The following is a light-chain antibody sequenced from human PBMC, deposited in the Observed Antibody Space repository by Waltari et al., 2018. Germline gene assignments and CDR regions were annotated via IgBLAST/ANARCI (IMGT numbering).Light chain of an antibody. CDR3: NSYTSSSTHV. Sequence: QSALTQPASVSGSPGQSIPIPCPGTRDDVGGFDYVPWYQHHPGRAPKLVIYEVSSRPSGVSDRFSGSKSGNTASLTISGLQPDDEADYYCNSYTSSSTHVFGTGTKVSVL. CDR1: RDDVGGFDY. CDR2: EVS. J-gene: IGLJ1*01. V-gene: IGLV2-14*01.